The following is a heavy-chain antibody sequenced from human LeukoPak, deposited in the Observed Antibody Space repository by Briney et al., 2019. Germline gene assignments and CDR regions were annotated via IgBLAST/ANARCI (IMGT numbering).Heavy chain of an antibody. CDR2: ISAYNGNT. J-gene: IGHJ4*02. Sequence: SVKVSCKASGYTFTSYGISWVRQAPGQGLEWMGWISAYNGNTNYAQKLQGRVTMTTDTSTSTAYMELRSLRSDDTAVYYCARDDYNRFAIFGVVRRFDYWGQGTLVTVSS. D-gene: IGHD3-3*01. CDR3: ARDDYNRFAIFGVVRRFDY. V-gene: IGHV1-18*01. CDR1: GYTFTSYG.